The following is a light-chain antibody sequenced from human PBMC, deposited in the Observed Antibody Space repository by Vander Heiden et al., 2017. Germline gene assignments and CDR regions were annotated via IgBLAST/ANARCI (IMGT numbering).Light chain of an antibody. CDR3: ASWDDSLSGRVV. CDR2: RDN. V-gene: IGLV1-47*01. Sequence: QSVLPQPPSASGTPRQRVSISCSGSSSNIGSEYVYWYQQFPGTAPKLLIERDNQRPSGVPGRFSGSKSGTSASLAISGLRSEDEADDYCASWDDSLSGRVVFGGGTKLTV. J-gene: IGLJ2*01. CDR1: SSNIGSEY.